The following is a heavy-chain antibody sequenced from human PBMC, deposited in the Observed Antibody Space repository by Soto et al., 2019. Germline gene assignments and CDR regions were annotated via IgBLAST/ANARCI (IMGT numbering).Heavy chain of an antibody. D-gene: IGHD3-10*01. CDR2: IFWDDDK. V-gene: IGHV2-5*02. CDR1: GFSISTAGVG. CDR3: APRRWGAGRKDYFDY. Sequence: QITLQESGPTLVKPTQTLTLTCTLSGFSISTAGVGVGWIRQPPGKALEWLALIFWDDDKRYSPSLRTRLTITADTSKDQVGLTVTNMDPVDTATYYCAPRRWGAGRKDYFDYWGQGTLVTVSS. J-gene: IGHJ4*02.